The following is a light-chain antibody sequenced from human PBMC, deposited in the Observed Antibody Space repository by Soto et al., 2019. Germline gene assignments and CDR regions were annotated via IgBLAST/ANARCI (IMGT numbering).Light chain of an antibody. J-gene: IGKJ1*01. CDR1: QSVSSNY. Sequence: EIVLTQSPGTLSSSPGERATLSCRASQSVSSNYLAWYQRKPGQAPRLLIDGASNSATDIQYRFIGSGSGTDFTLTTTTLEPDACPMYYCQQYGGSPPTFGHGTKVEIK. CDR2: GAS. CDR3: QQYGGSPPT. V-gene: IGKV3-20*01.